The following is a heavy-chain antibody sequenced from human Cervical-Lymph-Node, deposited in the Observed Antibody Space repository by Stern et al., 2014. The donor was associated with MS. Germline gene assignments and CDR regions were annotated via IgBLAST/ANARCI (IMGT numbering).Heavy chain of an antibody. CDR1: GGTFSSYA. Sequence: VQLVQSGAEVKKPGSSVKVSCKASGGTFSSYAISWVRQAPGQGLEWMGGIIPTLGTANYAQTVQGRVTITEDESTHNCYMELSSLRSEDTAVYYCARGLSPNYGDYLVDWGQGTLVTVSS. V-gene: IGHV1-69*01. J-gene: IGHJ4*02. CDR3: ARGLSPNYGDYLVD. CDR2: IIPTLGTA. D-gene: IGHD4-17*01.